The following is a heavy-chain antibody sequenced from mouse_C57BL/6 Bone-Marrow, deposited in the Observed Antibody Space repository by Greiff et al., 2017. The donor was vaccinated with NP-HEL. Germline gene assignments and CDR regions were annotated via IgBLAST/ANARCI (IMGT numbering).Heavy chain of an antibody. CDR1: GYSITSGYY. D-gene: IGHD1-1*01. V-gene: IGHV3-6*01. CDR3: AREGYGSSYGWYFDV. Sequence: VQLQQSGPGLVKPSQSLSLTCSVTGYSITSGYYWNWIRQFPGNKLEWMGYISYDGSNNYNPSLKNRISFTRDTSKNQFFLKLNSVTTEDTATYNCAREGYGSSYGWYFDVWGTGTTVTVSS. J-gene: IGHJ1*03. CDR2: ISYDGSN.